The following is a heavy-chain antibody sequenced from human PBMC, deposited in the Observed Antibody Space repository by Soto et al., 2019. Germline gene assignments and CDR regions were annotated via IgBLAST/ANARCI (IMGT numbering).Heavy chain of an antibody. Sequence: SETLSLTCTVSGGSISSYYWSWIRQPPGKGLEWIGYIYYSGSTNYNPSLKSRVTISVDTSKNQFSLKLSSVTAADTAVYYCASLVMVRGVIHFDYWGQGTLVTV. V-gene: IGHV4-59*01. CDR1: GGSISSYY. CDR3: ASLVMVRGVIHFDY. D-gene: IGHD3-10*01. J-gene: IGHJ4*02. CDR2: IYYSGST.